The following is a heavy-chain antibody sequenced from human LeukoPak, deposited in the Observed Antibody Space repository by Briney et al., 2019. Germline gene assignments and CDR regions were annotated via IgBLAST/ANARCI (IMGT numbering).Heavy chain of an antibody. CDR1: GFTVSSNY. CDR3: ARDGCSTTSCYVD. Sequence: PGGSLRLSCAASGFTVSSNYMSWVRQAPGKGLEWVSVIYSGGNTYYADSVKGRFTISRDNSKNTLYLQINSLRPEDTAVYYCARDGCSTTSCYVDWGQGTLVTVSS. J-gene: IGHJ4*02. D-gene: IGHD2-2*01. V-gene: IGHV3-53*01. CDR2: IYSGGNT.